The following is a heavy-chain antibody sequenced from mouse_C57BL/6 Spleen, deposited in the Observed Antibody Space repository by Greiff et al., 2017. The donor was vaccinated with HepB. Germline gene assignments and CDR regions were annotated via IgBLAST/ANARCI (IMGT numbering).Heavy chain of an antibody. CDR1: GYTFTSYW. Sequence: QVQLKQPGAELVRPGSSVKLSCKASGYTFTSYWMHWVKQRPIQGLEWIGNIDPSDSETHYNQKFKDKATLTVDKSSSTAYMQLSSLTSEDSAVYYCARIYYEYLAYWGQGTLVTVSA. CDR2: IDPSDSET. J-gene: IGHJ3*01. V-gene: IGHV1-52*01. D-gene: IGHD2-4*01. CDR3: ARIYYEYLAY.